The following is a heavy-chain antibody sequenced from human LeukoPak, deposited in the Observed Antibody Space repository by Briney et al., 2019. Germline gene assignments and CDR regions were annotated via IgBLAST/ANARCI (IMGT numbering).Heavy chain of an antibody. J-gene: IGHJ4*02. D-gene: IGHD3-9*01. CDR2: ISGSGGST. V-gene: IGHV3-23*01. Sequence: PGGSLRLSCAASGFTFSDYYMSWIRQAPGKGLEWVSAISGSGGSTYYADSVKGRFTISRDNSKNTLYLQMNSLRAEDTAVYYCAKVLSPQYYDILTGYFYWGQGTLVTVSS. CDR1: GFTFSDYY. CDR3: AKVLSPQYYDILTGYFY.